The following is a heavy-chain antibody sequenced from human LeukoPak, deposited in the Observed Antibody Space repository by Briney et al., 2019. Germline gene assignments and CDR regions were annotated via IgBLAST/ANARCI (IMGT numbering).Heavy chain of an antibody. V-gene: IGHV3-53*01. CDR3: ARDYYDSSGPEPAFDI. CDR2: IYSGGST. D-gene: IGHD3-22*01. J-gene: IGHJ3*02. CDR1: GFTVSSNY. Sequence: SGGSLRLSCAASGFTVSSNYMSWVRQARGKGLEWVSVIYSGGSTYYADSVKGRFTISRDNSKNTLYLQMNSLRAEDTAVYYCARDYYDSSGPEPAFDIWGQGTMVTVSS.